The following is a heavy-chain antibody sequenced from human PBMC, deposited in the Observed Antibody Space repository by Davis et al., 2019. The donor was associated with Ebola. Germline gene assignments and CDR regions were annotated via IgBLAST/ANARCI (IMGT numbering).Heavy chain of an antibody. Sequence: GESLKISCSASGFTFSSYTMHWVCQAPGKGLECVSAIRSDGINTYYADSVKGRFTISRDNSKNILYLQMSSLRAEDTAVYYCVKGIVGTAKVYWGQGTLVTVSS. CDR2: IRSDGINT. CDR1: GFTFSSYT. V-gene: IGHV3-64D*08. D-gene: IGHD1-26*01. J-gene: IGHJ4*02. CDR3: VKGIVGTAKVY.